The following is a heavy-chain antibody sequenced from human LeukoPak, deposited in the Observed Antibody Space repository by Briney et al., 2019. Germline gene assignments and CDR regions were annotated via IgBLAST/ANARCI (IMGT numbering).Heavy chain of an antibody. J-gene: IGHJ4*02. CDR2: IYYSGST. Sequence: PSETLSLTCTVSGGSTSSSSYYWGWIRQPPGKGLEWIGSIYYSGSTYYNPSLKSRVTISVDTSRNQFSLKLSSVTAADTAVYYCARIRRVVAATPNSWFFDYWGQGTLVTVSS. CDR1: GGSTSSSSYY. CDR3: ARIRRVVAATPNSWFFDY. D-gene: IGHD2-15*01. V-gene: IGHV4-39*01.